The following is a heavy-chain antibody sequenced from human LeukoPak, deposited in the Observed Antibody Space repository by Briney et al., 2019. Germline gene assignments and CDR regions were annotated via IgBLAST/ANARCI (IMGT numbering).Heavy chain of an antibody. Sequence: SETLSLTCAVYGGSFSGYYWSWIRQPPREGLEWIGEINHSGSTNYNPSLKSRVTISVDTSKNQFSLKLSSVTAADTAVYYCARVVAAADTFDYWGQGTLVTVSS. V-gene: IGHV4-34*01. J-gene: IGHJ4*02. CDR3: ARVVAAADTFDY. CDR2: INHSGST. D-gene: IGHD6-13*01. CDR1: GGSFSGYY.